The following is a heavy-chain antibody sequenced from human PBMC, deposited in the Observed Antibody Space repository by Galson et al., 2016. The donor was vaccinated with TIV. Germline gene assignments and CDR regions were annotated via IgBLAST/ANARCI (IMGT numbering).Heavy chain of an antibody. V-gene: IGHV1-3*01. D-gene: IGHD2-21*01. CDR1: GYTFTNYA. Sequence: SVKVSCKAAGYTFTNYAMHWVRQAPGQRLEWMGWINAGNGNTKYPQKFQGRVTITRDTSANTAYMELSSLRSEDTAMYYCARPPYCGGDCFKYDSWGQGTLVTVSS. CDR2: INAGNGNT. CDR3: ARPPYCGGDCFKYDS. J-gene: IGHJ4*02.